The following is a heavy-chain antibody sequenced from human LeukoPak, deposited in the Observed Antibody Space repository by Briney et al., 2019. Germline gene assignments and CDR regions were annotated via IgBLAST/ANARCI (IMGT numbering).Heavy chain of an antibody. Sequence: ASVKVSCKASGGTFSSYAISWVRQAPGQGLEWMGGIIPIFGTANYAQKFQGRVTITTDESTSTAYMELSSLRSEDTAVYYCARSMTTVVTYYYFDYWGQGTLVTVSS. CDR2: IIPIFGTA. J-gene: IGHJ4*02. CDR1: GGTFSSYA. D-gene: IGHD4-23*01. V-gene: IGHV1-69*05. CDR3: ARSMTTVVTYYYFDY.